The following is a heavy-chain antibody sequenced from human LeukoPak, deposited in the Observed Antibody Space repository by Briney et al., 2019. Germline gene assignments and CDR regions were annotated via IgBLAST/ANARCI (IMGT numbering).Heavy chain of an antibody. V-gene: IGHV4-39*07. CDR2: IYYSGST. J-gene: IGHJ6*03. Sequence: SETLSLTCTVSGGSISSSSYYWGWIRQPPGKGLEWIGSIYYSGSTYYNPSLKSRVTISVDTSKNQFSLNLSSVTAADTAVYYCARGPEGYYYYMDVWGKGTTVTVSS. CDR3: ARGPEGYYYYMDV. CDR1: GGSISSSSYY.